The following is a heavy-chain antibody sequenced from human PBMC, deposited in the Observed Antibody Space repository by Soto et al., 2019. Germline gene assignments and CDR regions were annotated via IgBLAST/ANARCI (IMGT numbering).Heavy chain of an antibody. J-gene: IGHJ4*02. CDR2: ISGSGGDT. Sequence: XGSLRLSFSVSWFTFSKSSMSWVRQAPGKGLEWVSAISGSGGDTYYADSVKGRFTISRDQSRNTLYLQMKSLRAEDTAIYYCAKDKGAGGGRFFEYWAQGTLVTVSS. V-gene: IGHV3-23*01. CDR3: AKDKGAGGGRFFEY. CDR1: WFTFSKSS. D-gene: IGHD2-15*01.